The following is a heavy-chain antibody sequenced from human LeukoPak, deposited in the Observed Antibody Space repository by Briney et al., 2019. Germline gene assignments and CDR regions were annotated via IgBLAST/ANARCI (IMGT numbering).Heavy chain of an antibody. CDR2: INHSGST. V-gene: IGHV4-34*01. Sequence: PSETLSLTXAVYGGSFSGYYWSWIRQTPGKGLEWIGEINHSGSTNYNPSLKSRVTISVDTSKNQFSLKLSSVTAADTAVYYCARGAAPGLRLPHSSGWYSYFDYWGQEPWSPSPQ. D-gene: IGHD6-19*01. CDR3: ARGAAPGLRLPHSSGWYSYFDY. J-gene: IGHJ4*01. CDR1: GGSFSGYY.